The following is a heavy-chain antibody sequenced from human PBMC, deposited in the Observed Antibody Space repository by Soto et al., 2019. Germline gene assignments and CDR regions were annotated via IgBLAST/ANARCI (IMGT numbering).Heavy chain of an antibody. V-gene: IGHV1-3*01. Sequence: QVHLVQSGAEVKKPGASVKVSCKASGYNFTQYTIHWVRQAPGQRLEWMGWITAGDGKTQYSKKFQTRVTIRSDVSATTVYMDLNSLGSEDTAVYYCARDLYSSSFFWFDAWGRGTLVIVSS. CDR3: ARDLYSSSFFWFDA. CDR1: GYNFTQYT. CDR2: ITAGDGKT. D-gene: IGHD2-2*01. J-gene: IGHJ5*02.